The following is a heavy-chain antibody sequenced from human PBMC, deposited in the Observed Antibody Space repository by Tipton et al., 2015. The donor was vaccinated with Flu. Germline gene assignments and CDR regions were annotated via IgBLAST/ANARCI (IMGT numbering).Heavy chain of an antibody. CDR1: GDTFTTYS. J-gene: IGHJ3*02. CDR2: IDANNGNT. V-gene: IGHV1-18*01. D-gene: IGHD5-24*01. Sequence: QLVQSGAEVKKPGASVKVSCKASGDTFTTYSVSWVRQAPGQGLEWMGWIDANNGNTNYALRFQGRATMTIDTSTNTAYMELRSLTSDDTAVYYCARDFFDTIILANDGFDIWGQGTMVTVSS. CDR3: ARDFFDTIILANDGFDI.